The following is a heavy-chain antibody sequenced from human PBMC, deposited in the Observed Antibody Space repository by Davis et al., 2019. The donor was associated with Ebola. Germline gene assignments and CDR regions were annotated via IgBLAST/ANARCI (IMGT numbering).Heavy chain of an antibody. CDR1: GFTFSSYG. CDR3: AKTQLLYSYYYYGKDV. Sequence: GESLKISCAASGFTFSSYGMHWVRQAPGKGLAWVAVISYDGSNKYYADSVKGRFTISRDNSKNKLYLQMNRLRAEDTAVYYCAKTQLLYSYYYYGKDVWGQGTTVTVSS. J-gene: IGHJ6*02. V-gene: IGHV3-30*18. CDR2: ISYDGSNK. D-gene: IGHD2-2*02.